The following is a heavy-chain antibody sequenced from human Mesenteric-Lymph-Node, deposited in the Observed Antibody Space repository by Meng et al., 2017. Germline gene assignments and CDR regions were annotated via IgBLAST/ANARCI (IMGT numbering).Heavy chain of an antibody. V-gene: IGHV4-4*02. Sequence: QVQLQEAGPGLVTPSGTLSLTCVVSGVSVSGDTGWSWVRQSPGKGLECIGEIYPTGTTQYNPSLDSRATISVDKAKNQISLKLTSVTAADTAVYYCAKDNSGWQHTDYWGQGILVTVSS. D-gene: IGHD6-19*01. CDR2: IYPTGTT. CDR3: AKDNSGWQHTDY. J-gene: IGHJ4*02. CDR1: GVSVSGDTG.